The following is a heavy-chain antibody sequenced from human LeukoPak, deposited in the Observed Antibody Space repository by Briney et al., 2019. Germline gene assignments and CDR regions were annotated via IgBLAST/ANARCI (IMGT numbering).Heavy chain of an antibody. V-gene: IGHV5-51*01. D-gene: IGHD3-10*01. CDR1: GYNVTHYG. CDR2: IYPGDGNT. CDR3: ARVFGLRSPRGMDV. J-gene: IGHJ6*03. Sequence: GESLKISCKGSGYNVTHYGIAWVRQMPGTGLECMGIIYPGDGNTRYSPSFQGQVTISADRSISTAYPQWNSLKASDTAMYYCARVFGLRSPRGMDVWGKGTTVSVSS.